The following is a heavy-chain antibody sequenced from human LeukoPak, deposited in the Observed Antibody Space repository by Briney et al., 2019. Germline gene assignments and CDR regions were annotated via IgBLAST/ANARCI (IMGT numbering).Heavy chain of an antibody. CDR1: GYTFTGYY. CDR2: INPNSGGT. CDR3: ARDYSSSWTDLGY. D-gene: IGHD6-13*01. V-gene: IGHV1-2*02. Sequence: ASVKVSCKASGYTFTGYYMHWVRQAPGQGLEGMGWINPNSGGTNYAQKFQGRVTMTRDTSISTAYMELSRLRSDDTAVYYCARDYSSSWTDLGYWGQGTLVTVSS. J-gene: IGHJ4*02.